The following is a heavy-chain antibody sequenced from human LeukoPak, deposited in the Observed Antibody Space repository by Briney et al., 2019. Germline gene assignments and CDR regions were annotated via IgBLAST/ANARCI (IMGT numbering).Heavy chain of an antibody. CDR3: ARGIPVAGRSNWFDP. D-gene: IGHD6-19*01. CDR2: ISSSSNSI. Sequence: GGSLRLSCAASGLTLSSYALAWVRQAPGKGLEWVSSISSSSNSIYYADSVRGRFTISRDNAENSLFLQMNTLRAEDTAVYYCARGIPVAGRSNWFDPWGQGTLVTVSS. V-gene: IGHV3-21*01. J-gene: IGHJ5*02. CDR1: GLTLSSYA.